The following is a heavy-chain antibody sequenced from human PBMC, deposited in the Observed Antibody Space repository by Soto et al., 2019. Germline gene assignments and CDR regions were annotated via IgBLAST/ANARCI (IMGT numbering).Heavy chain of an antibody. Sequence: QVQLVESGGGVVQPGRSVRLSCAASGFTFSSYGKHWVRQAPGKGLEWVAVIWYDGSNKYYADSVKGRFTISRDNSKNTLYLQMNSLRAEDTAVYYCARDRGSSSWGYFDYWGQGTLVTVSS. CDR1: GFTFSSYG. D-gene: IGHD6-6*01. J-gene: IGHJ4*02. V-gene: IGHV3-33*01. CDR2: IWYDGSNK. CDR3: ARDRGSSSWGYFDY.